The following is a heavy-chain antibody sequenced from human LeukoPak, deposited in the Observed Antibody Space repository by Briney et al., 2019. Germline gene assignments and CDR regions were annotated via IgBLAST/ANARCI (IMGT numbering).Heavy chain of an antibody. CDR3: AKDLSQFLVRGDFDH. CDR2: ISGSGGST. D-gene: IGHD3-10*02. Sequence: PGGSLRLSCVASGFTFSSYAMSWVRQAPGKGLEWVSFISGSGGSTYYTDSVKGRFTISRDNSKNTLYLQMNSLRAEDTAVYYCAKDLSQFLVRGDFDHWGQGTLVTVSS. V-gene: IGHV3-23*01. J-gene: IGHJ4*02. CDR1: GFTFSSYA.